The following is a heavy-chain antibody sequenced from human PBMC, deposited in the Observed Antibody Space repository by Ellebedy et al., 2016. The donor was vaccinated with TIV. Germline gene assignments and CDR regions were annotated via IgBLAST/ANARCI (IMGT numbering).Heavy chain of an antibody. Sequence: AASVKVSCKASGYTFTDYHIHWVRQAPGQGLEWMGWINPVSGGTNYAQKFQGRVTMTRDMSITTGYMELSRLTSDDTAVYYCARRYTSRHGTDVWGQGTTVTVSS. D-gene: IGHD2-2*02. J-gene: IGHJ6*02. CDR1: GYTFTDYH. CDR2: INPVSGGT. CDR3: ARRYTSRHGTDV. V-gene: IGHV1-2*02.